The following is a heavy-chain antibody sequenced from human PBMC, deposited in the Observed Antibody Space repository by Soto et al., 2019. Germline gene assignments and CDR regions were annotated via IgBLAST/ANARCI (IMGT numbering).Heavy chain of an antibody. V-gene: IGHV2-5*01. CDR3: AKSGSSGWYGWFDP. Sequence: SGPTLVNPTQPLTLTCIFSGFSLRTSGVGVGWIRQPPGKALEWLGFIYWNDDKRYSPSLKSRLTITKDTSKNQVVLTMTNMDPVDTATYYCAKSGSSGWYGWFDPWGQGTLVTSPQ. J-gene: IGHJ5*02. CDR2: IYWNDDK. D-gene: IGHD6-19*01. CDR1: GFSLRTSGVG.